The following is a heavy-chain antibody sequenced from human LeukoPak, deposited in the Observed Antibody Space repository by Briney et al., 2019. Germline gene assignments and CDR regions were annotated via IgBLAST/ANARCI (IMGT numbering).Heavy chain of an antibody. D-gene: IGHD6-19*01. Sequence: SETLSLTCSVSGDSMYSHYWSFIRQAAGTGLEWIGRIHTSGTTYYNPSLKSRVTLSIDTSMNQFSLRLTSVTAADTAVYYCARARYVSAWYAFDIWGQGTMVTVSS. CDR3: ARARYVSAWYAFDI. J-gene: IGHJ3*02. CDR2: IHTSGTT. CDR1: GDSMYSHY. V-gene: IGHV4-4*07.